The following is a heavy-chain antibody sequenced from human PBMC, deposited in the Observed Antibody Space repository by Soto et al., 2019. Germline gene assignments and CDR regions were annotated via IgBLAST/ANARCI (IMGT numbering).Heavy chain of an antibody. CDR3: ARDQLEGNWFDP. J-gene: IGHJ5*02. V-gene: IGHV4-39*07. CDR2: MYHDGST. Sequence: SETLSLTCTVSGGSISSSSYYWGWIRQPPGKGLECVGTMYHDGSTHYNPSLKSRVTISVDKSKNQFSLKLTSVTAADTAVYYCARDQLEGNWFDPWGQGTLVTVSS. D-gene: IGHD1-1*01. CDR1: GGSISSSSYY.